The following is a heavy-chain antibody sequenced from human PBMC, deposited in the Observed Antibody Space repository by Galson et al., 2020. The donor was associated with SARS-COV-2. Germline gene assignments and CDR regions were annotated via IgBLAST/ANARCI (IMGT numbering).Heavy chain of an antibody. V-gene: IGHV3-30*18. CDR3: AKAVSGWDLLHPFDM. CDR2: ISNDGTNK. J-gene: IGHJ3*02. CDR1: GFTVNSYA. Sequence: PGGSLRLSCAASGFTVNSYAMHWVRQAPGKGLEWVAVISNDGTNKYYADSVKGRFTISRDNSRNTLYLQMNSLRPEDTAVYYCAKAVSGWDLLHPFDMWGQGTMVTVSS. D-gene: IGHD1-26*01.